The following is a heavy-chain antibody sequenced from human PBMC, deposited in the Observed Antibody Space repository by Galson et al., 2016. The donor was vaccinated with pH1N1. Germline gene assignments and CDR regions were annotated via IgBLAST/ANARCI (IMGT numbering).Heavy chain of an antibody. D-gene: IGHD6-13*01. J-gene: IGHJ6*03. CDR1: GFTFRSYA. CDR3: AKGGSSSWYVYHYYMDV. CDR2: IYRGGSST. V-gene: IGHV3-23*03. Sequence: SLRLSCAASGFTFRSYAMSWVRQAPGKGLEWVSVIYRGGSSTYYADSVKGRFTMSRDNSKNTLYLQMNSLRAEDTAVYYCAKGGSSSWYVYHYYMDVWGKGTTVTVSS.